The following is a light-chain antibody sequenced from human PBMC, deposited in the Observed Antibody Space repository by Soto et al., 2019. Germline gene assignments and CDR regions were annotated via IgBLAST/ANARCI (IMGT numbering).Light chain of an antibody. CDR3: CSYAGSSIHVV. Sequence: QSVLTQPASVSGSPGQSITISCTGTSSDVGNYNLVSWYQQHPGKAPKLMIYEGSKRPSGVSNRFSGSKSGNTASLTISGLQAEDEADDYCCSYAGSSIHVVFGGGTKLTVL. V-gene: IGLV2-23*01. CDR1: SSDVGNYNL. CDR2: EGS. J-gene: IGLJ2*01.